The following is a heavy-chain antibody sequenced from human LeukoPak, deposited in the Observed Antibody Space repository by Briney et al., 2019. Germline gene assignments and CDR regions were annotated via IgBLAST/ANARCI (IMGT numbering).Heavy chain of an antibody. CDR2: IWYGGSNK. J-gene: IGHJ4*02. CDR3: AKVTSGYDTRDY. Sequence: GGSLRLSCAASGFTFSSYGMHWVRQPPGKGLEWVGVIWYGGSNKYYADSVKGRFIITRDNSKNTLFLQMNSLRAEATAAYYCAKVTSGYDTRDYWGQGTLVTVSS. D-gene: IGHD5-12*01. CDR1: GFTFSSYG. V-gene: IGHV3-30*02.